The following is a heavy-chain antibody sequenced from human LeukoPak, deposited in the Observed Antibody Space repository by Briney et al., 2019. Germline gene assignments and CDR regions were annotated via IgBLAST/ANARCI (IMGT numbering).Heavy chain of an antibody. J-gene: IGHJ4*02. Sequence: GGSLRLSCAASGFTFSTYWMSWVRQAPGQGLEWVANIKQDGSEKYYLDSVKGRFTISRDNAKNSLYLQMNSLRAEDTAVYFCARSFYDSSGYPNFDYWGQGTLVTVSS. CDR1: GFTFSTYW. V-gene: IGHV3-7*01. D-gene: IGHD3-22*01. CDR2: IKQDGSEK. CDR3: ARSFYDSSGYPNFDY.